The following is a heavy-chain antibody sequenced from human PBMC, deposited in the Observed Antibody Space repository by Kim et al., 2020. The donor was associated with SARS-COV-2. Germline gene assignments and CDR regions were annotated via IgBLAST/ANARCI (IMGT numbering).Heavy chain of an antibody. CDR2: IKSKTDGGTA. D-gene: IGHD3-16*01. CDR1: GFTLTNAY. Sequence: GGSLRLPCAASGFTLTNAYMSWVRQAPGKGLEWVGLIKSKTDGGTAHYAAPVKGRFTISRDDSKNTLYLQMNSLKAEDTAVYYCQSFVSASYGVDVWGQGTTVAVSS. J-gene: IGHJ6*02. CDR3: QSFVSASYGVDV. V-gene: IGHV3-15*01.